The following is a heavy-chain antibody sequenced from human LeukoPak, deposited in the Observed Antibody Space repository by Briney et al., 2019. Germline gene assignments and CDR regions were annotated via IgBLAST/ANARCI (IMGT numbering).Heavy chain of an antibody. Sequence: GGSLRLSCAASGFTFDDYGMSWVRQAPGKGLEWVSGINWNGGSTGYADSVKGRFTISRDNAKNSLYLQMNSLRAEDTALYHCAKSRQLWYHFDCWGQGTLVTVSS. CDR2: INWNGGST. CDR3: AKSRQLWYHFDC. J-gene: IGHJ4*02. CDR1: GFTFDDYG. D-gene: IGHD5-18*01. V-gene: IGHV3-20*01.